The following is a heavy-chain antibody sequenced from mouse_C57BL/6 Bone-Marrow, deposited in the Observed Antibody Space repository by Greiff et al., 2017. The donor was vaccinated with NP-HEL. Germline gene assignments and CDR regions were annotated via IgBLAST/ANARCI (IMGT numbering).Heavy chain of an antibody. CDR2: IDPSDSYT. D-gene: IGHD3-2*02. CDR1: GYTFTSYW. V-gene: IGHV1-50*01. CDR3: AREGSGYDYFDY. Sequence: QVQLQQPGAELVKPGASVKLSCKASGYTFTSYWMQWVKQRPGQGLEWIGEIDPSDSYTNYNQKFKGKATLTVDTSSSTAYMQLSSLTSEDSAVYDCAREGSGYDYFDYWGQGTTLTVSS. J-gene: IGHJ2*01.